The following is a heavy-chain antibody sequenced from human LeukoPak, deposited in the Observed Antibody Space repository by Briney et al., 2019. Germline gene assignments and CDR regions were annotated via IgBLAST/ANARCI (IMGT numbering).Heavy chain of an antibody. J-gene: IGHJ4*02. CDR2: ISYDGSNK. CDR1: GFTFSSYG. CDR3: AIGTGTTSDY. V-gene: IGHV3-30*03. D-gene: IGHD1-7*01. Sequence: PGGSLRLSCAASGFTFSSYGMHWVRQAPGKGLEWVAVISYDGSNKYYADSVKGRFTISRHNSKNTLYLQMNSLRAEDTAVYYCAIGTGTTSDYWGQGTLVTVSS.